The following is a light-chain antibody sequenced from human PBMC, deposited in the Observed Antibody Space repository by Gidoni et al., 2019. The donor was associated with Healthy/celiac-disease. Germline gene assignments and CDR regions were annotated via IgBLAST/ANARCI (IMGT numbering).Light chain of an antibody. V-gene: IGKV3-15*01. CDR3: QQYNNWPLLT. CDR1: QSVSSN. CDR2: GAS. Sequence: EIVMTQSPATLSVSPGERATLSCRASQSVSSNLAWYQQKHGQAPRLLIYGASTSATGIPARFSGSGSGTEFTLTISSLQSEDFAVYYCQQYNNWPLLTFGGGTKVEIK. J-gene: IGKJ4*01.